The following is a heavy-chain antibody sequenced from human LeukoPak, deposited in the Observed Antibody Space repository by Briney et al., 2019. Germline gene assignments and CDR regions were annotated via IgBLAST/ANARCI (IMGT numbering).Heavy chain of an antibody. J-gene: IGHJ5*02. CDR2: IYYSGST. V-gene: IGHV4-59*01. CDR1: GGSISSYY. Sequence: SETLSLTCTVSGGSISSYYWSWIRQPPGKGLEWIGYIYYSGSTSYNPSLKSRVTISVDTSKNQFSLKLSSVTAADTAVYYCARVSGYYDILTGYNWFDPWGQGTLVTVSS. D-gene: IGHD3-9*01. CDR3: ARVSGYYDILTGYNWFDP.